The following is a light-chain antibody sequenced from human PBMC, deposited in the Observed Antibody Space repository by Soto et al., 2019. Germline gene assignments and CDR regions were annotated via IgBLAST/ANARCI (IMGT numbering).Light chain of an antibody. Sequence: QSALTQPPSASGSPGQSVTISCTGSYSDIGGYHYVSWYQQHPGKAPQLLIYEVTKRPSGVPDRFSGSKSANTASLTVSDLQAEDEADYYCTSYGGSNNFVLFGGGTQLTVL. CDR2: EVT. CDR3: TSYGGSNNFVL. J-gene: IGLJ3*02. V-gene: IGLV2-8*01. CDR1: YSDIGGYHY.